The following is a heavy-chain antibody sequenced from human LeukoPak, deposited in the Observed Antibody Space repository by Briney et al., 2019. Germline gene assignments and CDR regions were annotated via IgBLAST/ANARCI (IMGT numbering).Heavy chain of an antibody. Sequence: GGSLRLSCAASGFTFSSYSMNWVRQAPGKGLEWVSAISGSGGSTYYADSVKGRFTISRDNSKNTLYLQMNSLRAEDTAVYYCAKASMVRGPYYYGMDVWGQGTTVTVSS. D-gene: IGHD3-10*01. CDR2: ISGSGGST. CDR1: GFTFSSYS. V-gene: IGHV3-23*01. J-gene: IGHJ6*02. CDR3: AKASMVRGPYYYGMDV.